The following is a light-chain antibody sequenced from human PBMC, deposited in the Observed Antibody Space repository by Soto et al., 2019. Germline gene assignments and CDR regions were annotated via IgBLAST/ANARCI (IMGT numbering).Light chain of an antibody. Sequence: EIVVTQSPATLSVSPGERVTLSCRASQSVSSSLAWYQQRPGQAPRLLIYDTSTRAAGIAARFSGSGSGTEFTLTISSLQSEDSAVYYCQQYSNWPPAITFGQGTRLEIK. CDR3: QQYSNWPPAIT. CDR1: QSVSSS. J-gene: IGKJ5*01. CDR2: DTS. V-gene: IGKV3-15*01.